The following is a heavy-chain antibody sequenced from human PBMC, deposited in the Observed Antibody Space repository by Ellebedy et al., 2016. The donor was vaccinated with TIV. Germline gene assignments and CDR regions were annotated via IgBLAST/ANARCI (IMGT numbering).Heavy chain of an antibody. J-gene: IGHJ6*02. CDR1: GFTFDDYA. CDR3: AKDRRSSSSWFDFFGMDV. V-gene: IGHV3-9*01. Sequence: GGSLRLXXSTSGFTFDDYAIHWVRQAPGKGLEWVSGVSWNGGVMAYADSVKGRFTISRDNANNSVYLQMNSLRPEDTALYYCAKDRRSSSSWFDFFGMDVWGQGTTVTVSS. D-gene: IGHD6-13*01. CDR2: VSWNGGVM.